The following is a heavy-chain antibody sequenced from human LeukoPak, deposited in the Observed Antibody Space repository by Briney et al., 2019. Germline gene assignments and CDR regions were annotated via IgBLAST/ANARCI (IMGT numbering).Heavy chain of an antibody. J-gene: IGHJ3*02. CDR1: GYTFTGYY. V-gene: IGHV1-46*01. CDR3: ARGVPYCSSTSCYSGFGAFDI. CDR2: INPSGGST. D-gene: IGHD2-2*01. Sequence: ASVKVSCKASGYTFTGYYMHWVRQAPGQGLEWMGIINPSGGSTSYAQKFQGRVTMTRDTSTSTVYMELSSLRSEDTAVYYCARGVPYCSSTSCYSGFGAFDIWGQGTMVTVSS.